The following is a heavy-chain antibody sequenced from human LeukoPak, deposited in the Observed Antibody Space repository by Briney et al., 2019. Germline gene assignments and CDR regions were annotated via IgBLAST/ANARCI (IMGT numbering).Heavy chain of an antibody. J-gene: IGHJ5*02. V-gene: IGHV1-69*04. CDR1: GGTFSSYA. D-gene: IGHD2-15*01. CDR3: ARDDLTRYCSGGSCYSTSNWFDP. CDR2: IIPILGIA. Sequence: ASVKVSCKASGGTFSSYAISWVRQAPGQGLEWMGRIIPILGIANYAQKFQGRGTITADKSTSTAYMELSSLRSEHTAVYYCARDDLTRYCSGGSCYSTSNWFDPWGQGTLVTVSS.